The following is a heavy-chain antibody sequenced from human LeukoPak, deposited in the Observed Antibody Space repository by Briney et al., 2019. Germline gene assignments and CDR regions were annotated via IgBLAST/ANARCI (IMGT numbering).Heavy chain of an antibody. D-gene: IGHD5-12*01. V-gene: IGHV5-51*01. Sequence: GESLKISCKTSGYSFTNYWIDWVRQMPGKGLEWMGIIYPGDSDTRDSPSFQGQVTISADKSISTAYLQWSSLKASDTAMYYCARHRDSGYLVGNFDYWGQGTLVTVSS. CDR1: GYSFTNYW. J-gene: IGHJ4*02. CDR3: ARHRDSGYLVGNFDY. CDR2: IYPGDSDT.